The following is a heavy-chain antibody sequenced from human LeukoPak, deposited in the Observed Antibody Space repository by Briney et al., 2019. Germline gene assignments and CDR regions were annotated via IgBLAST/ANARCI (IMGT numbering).Heavy chain of an antibody. CDR1: GGTFSSYA. D-gene: IGHD3-22*01. V-gene: IGHV1-69*04. J-gene: IGHJ5*02. CDR2: IIPIFGIA. Sequence: SVKVSCKASGGTFSSYAISWVRQAPGQGLEWMGRIIPIFGIANYAQKFQGRVTITADKSTSTAYMELSSLGSEDTAVYYCARDRDYYDSSGYYPGNWFDPWGQGTLVTVSS. CDR3: ARDRDYYDSSGYYPGNWFDP.